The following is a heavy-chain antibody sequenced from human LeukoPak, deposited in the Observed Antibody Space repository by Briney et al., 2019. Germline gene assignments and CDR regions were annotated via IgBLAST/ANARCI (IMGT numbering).Heavy chain of an antibody. V-gene: IGHV4-39*07. J-gene: IGHJ4*02. CDR3: ARLNIPGIAVAGGILEDY. CDR1: GGSISSSSYY. Sequence: SETLSLTCTVSGGSISSSSYYWGRIRQPPGKGLEWIGSIYYSGSTYYNPPLKSRVTISVDTSKNQFSLKLSSVTAADTAVYYCARLNIPGIAVAGGILEDYWGQGTLVTVSS. D-gene: IGHD6-19*01. CDR2: IYYSGST.